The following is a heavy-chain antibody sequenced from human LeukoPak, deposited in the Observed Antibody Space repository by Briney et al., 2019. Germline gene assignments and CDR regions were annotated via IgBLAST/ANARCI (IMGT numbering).Heavy chain of an antibody. CDR2: IYYSGST. D-gene: IGHD3-10*01. CDR3: ARLPYYYGSGSPGLYYYYYYGMDV. Sequence: SETLSLTCTVSGGSISSYYRSWIRQPPGKGLEWIGYIYYSGSTNYNPSLKSRVTISVDTSKNQFSLKLSSVTAADTAVYYCARLPYYYGSGSPGLYYYYYYGMDVWGQGTTITVSS. J-gene: IGHJ6*02. V-gene: IGHV4-59*08. CDR1: GGSISSYY.